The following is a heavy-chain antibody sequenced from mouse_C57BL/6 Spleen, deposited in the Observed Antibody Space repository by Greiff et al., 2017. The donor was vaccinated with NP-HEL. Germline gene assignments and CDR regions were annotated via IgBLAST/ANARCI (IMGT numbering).Heavy chain of an antibody. J-gene: IGHJ2*01. CDR2: IDPSDSYT. V-gene: IGHV1-69*01. D-gene: IGHD1-1*01. Sequence: QVQLQQPGAELVMPGASVKLSCKASGYTFTSYWMHWVKQRPGQGLEWIGEIDPSDSYTNYNQKFKGKSTLTVDKSSSTAYMQLSSLTSEDSAVYYCARGLDLSFDYWGQGTTLTVSS. CDR1: GYTFTSYW. CDR3: ARGLDLSFDY.